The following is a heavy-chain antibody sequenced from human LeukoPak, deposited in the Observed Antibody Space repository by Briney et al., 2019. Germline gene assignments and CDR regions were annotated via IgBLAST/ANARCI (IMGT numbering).Heavy chain of an antibody. CDR2: IWYDGRDK. J-gene: IGHJ4*02. D-gene: IGHD5-18*01. CDR1: GFTFSGCG. V-gene: IGHV3-30*02. CDR3: AKDPYSYGSYFDY. Sequence: GGSLRLSCAASGFTFSGCGMHWVRQAPGKGLEWVAFIWYDGRDKYYADSVKGQFTIPGDNSKNTLYLQMNSLRAEDTAVYYCAKDPYSYGSYFDYWGQGTLVTVSS.